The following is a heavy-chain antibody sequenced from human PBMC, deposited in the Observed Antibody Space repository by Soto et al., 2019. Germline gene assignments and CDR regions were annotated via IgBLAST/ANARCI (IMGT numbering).Heavy chain of an antibody. J-gene: IGHJ6*02. Sequence: SVKVYCKAAGGTFSSDAISWVRQAPGQGLEWMGGIIPIFGTANYAQKFQGRVTITADESTSTAYMELSSLRSEDTAVYYCARVRPFVDTDMVKAPYYYVMDVWGQGPTVTVSS. V-gene: IGHV1-69*13. CDR3: ARVRPFVDTDMVKAPYYYVMDV. CDR2: IIPIFGTA. CDR1: GGTFSSDA. D-gene: IGHD5-18*01.